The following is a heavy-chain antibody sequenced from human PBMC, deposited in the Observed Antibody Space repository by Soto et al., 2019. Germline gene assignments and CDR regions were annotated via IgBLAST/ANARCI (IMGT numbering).Heavy chain of an antibody. D-gene: IGHD3-9*01. V-gene: IGHV4-34*01. CDR3: ARGESTGYYYYGMDV. J-gene: IGHJ6*02. CDR2: INHSGST. CDR1: GGSFTGYH. Sequence: PSETLSLTCAVYGGSFTGYHWRWIRQPPGEGLEWIGEINHSGSTNYKSSLKSRVTISVDTSKNQFSLKLSSVTAADTAVYYCARGESTGYYYYGMDVWGQGTTVTVSS.